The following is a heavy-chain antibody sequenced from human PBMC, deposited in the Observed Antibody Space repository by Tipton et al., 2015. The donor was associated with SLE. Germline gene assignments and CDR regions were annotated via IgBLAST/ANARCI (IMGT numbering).Heavy chain of an antibody. J-gene: IGHJ3*02. CDR3: ARDRAFYYGSGPDAFDI. CDR1: GGSISSRN. V-gene: IGHV4-59*11. Sequence: TLSLTCTVSGGSISSRNWSWIRQPPGKGLEWIGHFSYSAPTYNPSLKSRVTMSLDTSKSQFSLKLSSVTAADTAVYYCARDRAFYYGSGPDAFDIWGQGTMVTVSS. D-gene: IGHD3-10*01. CDR2: FSYSAPT.